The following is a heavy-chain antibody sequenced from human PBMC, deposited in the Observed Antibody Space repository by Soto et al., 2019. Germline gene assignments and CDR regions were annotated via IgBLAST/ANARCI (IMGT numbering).Heavy chain of an antibody. V-gene: IGHV3-15*01. CDR2: IKSKTDGGTT. J-gene: IGHJ3*02. CDR3: TTAVFVVVVAANSFDAFDI. D-gene: IGHD2-15*01. CDR1: GFTFSNAW. Sequence: GGSLRLSCAASGFTFSNAWMSWVRQAPGKGLEWVGRIKSKTDGGTTDYAAPVKGRFTISRDDSKNTLYLQMNSLKTEDTAVYYCTTAVFVVVVAANSFDAFDIWGQGTMVTVSS.